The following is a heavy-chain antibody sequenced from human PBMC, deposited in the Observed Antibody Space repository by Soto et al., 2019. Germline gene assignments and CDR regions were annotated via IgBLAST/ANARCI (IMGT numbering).Heavy chain of an antibody. Sequence: QLHLVQSGAVVKKPGASVTVSCSASGYPVTAYYMHWVRQAPGRGLEWMGGINPATGAAKYTQTCQGRVTMTRDTSPSTGFMELSGLASEDTAVFYCARGGGVGVAGSAAFDMWGQGTLVTVSS. CDR2: INPATGAA. V-gene: IGHV1-2*02. D-gene: IGHD3-3*01. J-gene: IGHJ3*02. CDR3: ARGGGVGVAGSAAFDM. CDR1: GYPVTAYY.